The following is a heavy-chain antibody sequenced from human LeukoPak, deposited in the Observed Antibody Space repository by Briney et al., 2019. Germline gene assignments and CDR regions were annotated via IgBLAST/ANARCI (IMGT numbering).Heavy chain of an antibody. V-gene: IGHV3-53*01. CDR2: IFADDLT. CDR1: GFSVSDHY. D-gene: IGHD2/OR15-2a*01. CDR3: ARGAMSTFARFDS. J-gene: IGHJ4*02. Sequence: GGSLRLACVVSGFSVSDHYMSWVRQAPGKGLQWLSVIFADDLTYYEDSIKGRFTISRDRSQNTLYLQMKSLRAEDTAVYYCARGAMSTFARFDSWGQGTLVSVSS.